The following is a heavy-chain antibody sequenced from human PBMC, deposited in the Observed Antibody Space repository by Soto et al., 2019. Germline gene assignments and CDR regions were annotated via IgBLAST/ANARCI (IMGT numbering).Heavy chain of an antibody. CDR1: GFTISTHG. CDR2: IWYDGSNK. Sequence: QVQLVESGGGVVQPGTSLRLSCAASGFTISTHGMHWVRQAPGKGLEWVANIWYDGSNKFYADSVKGRFTISKDNSKNTLYVERNSLRAEDTAVYYCAAATTWNFHFHYWGQGTQVTVSS. D-gene: IGHD1-7*01. V-gene: IGHV3-33*01. CDR3: AAATTWNFHFHY. J-gene: IGHJ4*02.